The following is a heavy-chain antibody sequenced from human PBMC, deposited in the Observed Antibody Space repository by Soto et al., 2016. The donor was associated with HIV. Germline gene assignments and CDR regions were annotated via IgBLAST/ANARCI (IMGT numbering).Heavy chain of an antibody. V-gene: IGHV1-8*01. CDR2: MNPKSGNT. Sequence: QVQLVQSGAEVKKPGASVKVSCKASGYTFISYDINWVRQATGQGLEWMGWMNPKSGNTGYAQKFQGRVTITRNTSISTAYMEVSSLRSEDTAVYYCARGSGYSYGHEYFDYWGQGTLVTVSS. CDR1: GYTFISYD. J-gene: IGHJ4*02. D-gene: IGHD5-18*01. CDR3: ARGSGYSYGHEYFDY.